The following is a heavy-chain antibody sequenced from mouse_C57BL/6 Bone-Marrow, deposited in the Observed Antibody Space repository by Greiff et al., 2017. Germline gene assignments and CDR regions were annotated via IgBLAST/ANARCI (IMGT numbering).Heavy chain of an antibody. CDR1: GFSLTSYG. CDR3: ARDGSLLREFDY. V-gene: IGHV2-2*01. Sequence: QVQLQQSGPGLVQPSQCLSNTCTVSGFSLTSYGVHWVRQSPGKGLEWLGVIWSGGSTDYNAAFISRLSISKDNSKSQVFFKMNSLQADDTAIYYCARDGSLLREFDYWGQGTTLTVAS. D-gene: IGHD1-1*01. J-gene: IGHJ2*01. CDR2: IWSGGST.